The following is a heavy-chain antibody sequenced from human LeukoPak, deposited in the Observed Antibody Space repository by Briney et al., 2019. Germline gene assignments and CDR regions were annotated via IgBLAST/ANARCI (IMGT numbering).Heavy chain of an antibody. Sequence: ASVKVSCKASGYNFPSYGVNWVRQAPGQGLEWMGWIRPHTGETNSAQRFQDRVTMTTDTSTTTAYMELRSLRFDDTAVYYCARDRGGKGSAIFYWGQGSLVTVSS. CDR1: GYNFPSYG. CDR2: IRPHTGET. CDR3: ARDRGGKGSAIFY. V-gene: IGHV1-18*01. J-gene: IGHJ4*02. D-gene: IGHD2-2*01.